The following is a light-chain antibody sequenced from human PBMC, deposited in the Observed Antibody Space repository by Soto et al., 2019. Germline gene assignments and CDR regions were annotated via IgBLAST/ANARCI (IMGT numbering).Light chain of an antibody. Sequence: QSALTQPPSASGTHGQRVTISCSGSDSNIGRNVVYWYQQLPGTAPKLLVYRSDQRPSGVPDRFSGSKSDTSASLAISGLRPEDEADYYCAAWDDSLSGHYVFGTGTKVTVL. CDR3: AAWDDSLSGHYV. CDR1: DSNIGRNV. V-gene: IGLV1-47*01. J-gene: IGLJ1*01. CDR2: RSD.